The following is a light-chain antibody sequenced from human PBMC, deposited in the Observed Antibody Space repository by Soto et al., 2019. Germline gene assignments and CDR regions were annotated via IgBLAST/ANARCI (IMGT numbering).Light chain of an antibody. J-gene: IGKJ4*01. CDR2: KSS. CDR1: QSITSW. V-gene: IGKV1-5*03. Sequence: DIQMTQSPSTLSASVGDRVTITCRASQSITSWLAWYQQQPGKAPKLLIYKSSNLESGLPSRFSRSGSLTELTLTISSLQPDDCASYYCQQYNSNPLTFGGGTKVEIK. CDR3: QQYNSNPLT.